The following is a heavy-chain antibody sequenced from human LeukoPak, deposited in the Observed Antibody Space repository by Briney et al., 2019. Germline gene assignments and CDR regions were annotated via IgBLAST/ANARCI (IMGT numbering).Heavy chain of an antibody. J-gene: IGHJ4*02. CDR2: INSVGSST. CDR3: AKQQGYYYDSSGYAEFDY. D-gene: IGHD3-22*01. Sequence: PGGSLRLSCAASGFTFSSYWMHWVRQAPGKGLVWVSRINSVGSSTSYADSVKGRFTISRDNAKNTLYLQMNSLRAEDTAVYYCAKQQGYYYDSSGYAEFDYWGQGTLVTVSS. CDR1: GFTFSSYW. V-gene: IGHV3-74*01.